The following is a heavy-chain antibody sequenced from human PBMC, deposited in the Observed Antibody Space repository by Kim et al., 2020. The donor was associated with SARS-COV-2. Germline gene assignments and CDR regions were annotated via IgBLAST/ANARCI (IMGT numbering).Heavy chain of an antibody. CDR2: ISSSSSYI. Sequence: GGSLRLSCAASGFTFSSYSMNWVRQAPGKGLEWVSSISSSSSYIYYADSVKGRFTISRDNAKNSLYLQMNSLRAEDTAVYYCSRDPRRRNTTVLRYFDWSTWSLWNYYGMDVWGQGTTVTVSS. CDR3: SRDPRRRNTTVLRYFDWSTWSLWNYYGMDV. V-gene: IGHV3-21*01. D-gene: IGHD3-9*01. CDR1: GFTFSSYS. J-gene: IGHJ6*02.